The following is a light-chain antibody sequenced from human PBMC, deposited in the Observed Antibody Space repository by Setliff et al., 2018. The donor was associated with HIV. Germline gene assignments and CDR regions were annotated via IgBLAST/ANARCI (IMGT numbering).Light chain of an antibody. J-gene: IGLJ1*01. CDR2: DVT. CDR1: SSDVGGHDS. CDR3: CSFTSSNTYV. V-gene: IGLV2-11*01. Sequence: QSALTQPRSVSGSPGQSVTISCTGTSSDVGGHDSVSWYQQHAGEAPKVLIFDVTQRPSGVPHRFSGSKSGNTASLTISGLQADDEAEYYCCSFTSSNTYVFGTGTKVTVL.